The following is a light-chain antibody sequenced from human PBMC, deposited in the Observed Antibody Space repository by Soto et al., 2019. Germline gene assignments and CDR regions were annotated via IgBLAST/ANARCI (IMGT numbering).Light chain of an antibody. Sequence: QSALTQPASVSGSPGQSITVSCTGTSSDVGAYNLVSWYQQYPGKAPRLIIYGGTKRPSGISHRFSGSKSDNTASLTISGLRAEDEAHYHCCSYAGSRTFVFGGGTQLTVL. V-gene: IGLV2-23*01. CDR3: CSYAGSRTFV. CDR2: GGT. J-gene: IGLJ3*02. CDR1: SSDVGAYNL.